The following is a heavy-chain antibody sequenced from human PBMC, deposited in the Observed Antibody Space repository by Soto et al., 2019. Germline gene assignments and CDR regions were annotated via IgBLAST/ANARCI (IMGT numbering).Heavy chain of an antibody. J-gene: IGHJ6*02. CDR1: GITFSRYG. CDR3: ARDSSTMGIYYYYYGMDV. D-gene: IGHD5-12*01. CDR2: IWYDGTNK. V-gene: IGHV3-33*01. Sequence: GGSLRLSCAASGITFSRYGMHGVRQAPGRGLEWVAVIWYDGTNKYYADSVKGRFTISRDNSKNTLYLQMNSLRAEDTAVYYCARDSSTMGIYYYYYGMDVWGQGTTVTVSS.